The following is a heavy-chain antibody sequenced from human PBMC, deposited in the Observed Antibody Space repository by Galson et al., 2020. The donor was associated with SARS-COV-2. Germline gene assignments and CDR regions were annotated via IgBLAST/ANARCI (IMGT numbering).Heavy chain of an antibody. Sequence: KTGGSLRLSCAASGFTFSDYYMRWIRPAPGKGLERVSYINGRGSAMFYADSVKGRFSISRDNTGNSLYLQMNNLRAEDTAVYYCARDSRRIPGTRVGAFDIWGHGTVVTVSS. J-gene: IGHJ3*02. D-gene: IGHD1-20*01. V-gene: IGHV3-11*01. CDR3: ARDSRRIPGTRVGAFDI. CDR2: INGRGSAM. CDR1: GFTFSDYY.